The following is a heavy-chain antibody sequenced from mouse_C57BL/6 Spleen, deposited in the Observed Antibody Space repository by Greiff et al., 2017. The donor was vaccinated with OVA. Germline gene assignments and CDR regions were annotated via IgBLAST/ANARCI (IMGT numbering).Heavy chain of an antibody. CDR2: IDPSDSYT. D-gene: IGHD2-4*01. V-gene: IGHV1-50*01. J-gene: IGHJ1*03. CDR3: ARRGDYDGDWYFDV. CDR1: GSTFTSYW. Sequence: VQLQQPGAELVKPGASVKLSCKASGSTFTSYWMQWVKQRPGQGLEWIGEIDPSDSYTNYNQKFKGKATMTVDTSSSTAYMQLSSLTSEDSAVYYGARRGDYDGDWYFDVWGTGTTVTVSS.